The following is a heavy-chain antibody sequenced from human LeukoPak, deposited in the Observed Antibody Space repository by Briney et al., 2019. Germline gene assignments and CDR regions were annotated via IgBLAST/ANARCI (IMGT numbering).Heavy chain of an antibody. CDR2: MYRTGST. D-gene: IGHD6-19*01. Sequence: SETLSLTCTVSGXSISSYYWSWIRQPPGKGLEWIGYMYRTGSTNYNPSLKSRVTITPDTSKNQFSLRLTSVTAADTAVYYCARGGTYGWYNWFDPWGQGTLVTVSS. CDR3: ARGGTYGWYNWFDP. J-gene: IGHJ5*02. V-gene: IGHV4-59*01. CDR1: GXSISSYY.